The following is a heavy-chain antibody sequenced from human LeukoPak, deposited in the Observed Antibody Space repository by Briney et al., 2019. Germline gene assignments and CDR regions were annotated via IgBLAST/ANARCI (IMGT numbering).Heavy chain of an antibody. CDR1: GFTFSNYW. D-gene: IGHD6-19*01. CDR3: AKDQVGCRGSIAVAGTLAE. J-gene: IGHJ4*02. CDR2: INDDGSAT. V-gene: IGHV3-74*01. Sequence: GGSLRLSCAASGFTFSNYWMHWVRQVPGKGLVWVSRINDDGSATFYADSVKGRFTISRDNAKNSLYLQMNSLRAEDTAVYYCAKDQVGCRGSIAVAGTLAEWGQGTLVTVSS.